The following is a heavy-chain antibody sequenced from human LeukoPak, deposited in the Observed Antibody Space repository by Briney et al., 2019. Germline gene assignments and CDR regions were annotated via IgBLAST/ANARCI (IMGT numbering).Heavy chain of an antibody. V-gene: IGHV4-59*01. D-gene: IGHD3-10*01. CDR2: IYYSGST. J-gene: IGHJ6*02. CDR3: ARDGAYYYGSGRPVGMDV. Sequence: PSGTLSLTCTVSGGSISSYYWSWIRQPPGKGLEWIGYIYYSGSTNYNPSLKSRVTISVDTSKNQFSLKLSSVTAADTAVYYCARDGAYYYGSGRPVGMDVWGQGTTVTVSS. CDR1: GGSISSYY.